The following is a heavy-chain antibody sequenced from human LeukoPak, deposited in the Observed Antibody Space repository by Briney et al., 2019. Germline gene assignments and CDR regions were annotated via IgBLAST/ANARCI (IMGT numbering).Heavy chain of an antibody. CDR3: AKDPNPTGTYSNYWIY. CDR2: INSDGSWT. J-gene: IGHJ4*02. D-gene: IGHD4-11*01. CDR1: GNYW. Sequence: PGGSLRLSCAASGNYWMHWVRQAPGKGLVWVSHINSDGSWTSYADSVKGRFTISKDNSKNTLYLQMNSLRAEDTAVYYCAKDPNPTGTYSNYWIYWGQGTLVTVSS. V-gene: IGHV3-74*01.